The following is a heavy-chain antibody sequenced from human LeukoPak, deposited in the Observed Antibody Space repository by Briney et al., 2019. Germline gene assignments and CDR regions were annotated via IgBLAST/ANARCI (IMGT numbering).Heavy chain of an antibody. J-gene: IGHJ4*02. CDR1: GGSISSRDHY. D-gene: IGHD3-22*01. V-gene: IGHV4-31*03. CDR2: IFYSGST. Sequence: SETLSLTCSVCGGSISSRDHYWSWIRQHPGKGLEWIGYIFYSGSTHYNPSLKSRVTISVDPSKNQFSLKLSSVTAADTAVYYCARALYYSSGYFFFDYWGQGILVSVSS. CDR3: ARALYYSSGYFFFDY.